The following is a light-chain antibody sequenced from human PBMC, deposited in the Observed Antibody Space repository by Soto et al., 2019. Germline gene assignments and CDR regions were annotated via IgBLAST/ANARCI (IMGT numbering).Light chain of an antibody. CDR2: DTS. CDR3: QQRSKWPQIT. Sequence: EVVLTQSPATLSVSPGEGVTLSCRASQGIGDTLAWYQQKPGQAPRLLIYDTSNRATGIPARFSGSGSGTDFTLTISSLEPEDFAVYYCQQRSKWPQITLGQGTRLEIK. V-gene: IGKV3-11*01. J-gene: IGKJ5*01. CDR1: QGIGDT.